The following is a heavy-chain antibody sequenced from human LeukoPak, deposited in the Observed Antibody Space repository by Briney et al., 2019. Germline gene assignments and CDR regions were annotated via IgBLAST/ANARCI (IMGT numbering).Heavy chain of an antibody. D-gene: IGHD2-2*01. Sequence: GASVKVSCKASGYTFTGYYMHWVRQAPGQGLEWMGWINPNSGGTNYAQKFQGRVTMTRDTSISTAYMELSRLRSDDTAVYYCARDLSFCSSSTSCYDAFDIWGQGTMVTVSS. CDR3: ARDLSFCSSSTSCYDAFDI. CDR1: GYTFTGYY. CDR2: INPNSGGT. V-gene: IGHV1-2*02. J-gene: IGHJ3*02.